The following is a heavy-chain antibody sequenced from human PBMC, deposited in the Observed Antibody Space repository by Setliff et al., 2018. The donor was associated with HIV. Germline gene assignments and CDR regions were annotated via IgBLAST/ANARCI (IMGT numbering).Heavy chain of an antibody. J-gene: IGHJ6*04. CDR3: ARGSYYYYNMDV. V-gene: IGHV4-4*07. CDR1: GGSMSSHY. CDR2: MYHTGMS. Sequence: SETLSLTCSVSGGSMSSHYWTWVRQPAGKGLEWIGRMYHTGMSNYNPSLKSRVTMSVSPSKDQFSLKLTSVTAADTAVYYCARGSYYYYNMDVWGKGTTVTVSS.